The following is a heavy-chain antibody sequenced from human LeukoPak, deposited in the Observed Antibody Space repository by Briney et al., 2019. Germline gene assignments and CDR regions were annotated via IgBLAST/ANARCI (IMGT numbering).Heavy chain of an antibody. CDR2: MNPNSGNT. D-gene: IGHD3-3*01. V-gene: IGHV1-8*03. J-gene: IGHJ6*03. CDR3: ARVPSPSHYDFWSGYYKYYYYMDV. Sequence: PAASVKVSCKASGYTFTSYDINWVRQATGQGLEWMGWMNPNSGNTGYAQKFQGRVTITRNTSISTAYMELSSLRSEDTAVYYCARVPSPSHYDFWSGYYKYYYYMDVWGKGTTVTVSS. CDR1: GYTFTSYD.